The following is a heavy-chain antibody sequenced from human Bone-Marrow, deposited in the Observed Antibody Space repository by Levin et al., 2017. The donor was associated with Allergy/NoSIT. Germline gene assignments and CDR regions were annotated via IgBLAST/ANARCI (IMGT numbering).Heavy chain of an antibody. CDR2: INPNDGGT. Sequence: GESLKISCNATGYTFTDHYVHWVRQAPGQGPEWMGIINPNDGGTTYAQKFQGRVTMTSDTSTSTVNMELRSLGSEDTAIYYCARGFGDFARFWFDPWGQGTLVTVSS. CDR1: GYTFTDHY. V-gene: IGHV1-46*01. D-gene: IGHD4-17*01. J-gene: IGHJ5*02. CDR3: ARGFGDFARFWFDP.